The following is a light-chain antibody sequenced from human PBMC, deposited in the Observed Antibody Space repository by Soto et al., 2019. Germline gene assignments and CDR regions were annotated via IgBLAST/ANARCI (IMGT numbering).Light chain of an antibody. Sequence: QSALTQPASVSGSPGQSITISCTGTSSDVGAYNLVSWYQHLPDKALKLIISEVTNRPSGVSDRFSGSKSGNTASLTISGLQAEDEADYYCASLTTTNFVFGSGTKLTVL. CDR2: EVT. CDR1: SSDVGAYNL. CDR3: ASLTTTNFV. J-gene: IGLJ1*01. V-gene: IGLV2-14*01.